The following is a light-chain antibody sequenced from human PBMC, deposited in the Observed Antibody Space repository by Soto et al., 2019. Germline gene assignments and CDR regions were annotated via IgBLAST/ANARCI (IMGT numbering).Light chain of an antibody. Sequence: DIQMTQSPSTLSASVGDRVTITCRASQTINRWLAWYQQKPGEVPKLLIYKASVLESGVPSRFSSSGSGTDFTLTISRLEPEDSAVYYCQQYGTSPITFGQGTRLEI. CDR3: QQYGTSPIT. CDR2: KAS. V-gene: IGKV1-5*03. CDR1: QTINRW. J-gene: IGKJ5*01.